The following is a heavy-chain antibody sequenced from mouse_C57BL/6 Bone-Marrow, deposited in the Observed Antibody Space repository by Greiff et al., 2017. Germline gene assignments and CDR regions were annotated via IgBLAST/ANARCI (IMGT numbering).Heavy chain of an antibody. CDR3: ARGVRRKDYAMDY. CDR2: IYPSDGST. Sequence: QVQLKQPDAEFVKPGASVKISCKASGYTFTDYTIHWMKQRPEQGLEWIGNIYPSDGSTKYNEKFKGKATLTADKTSSTAYMQLNSLTSEDSAVYFCARGVRRKDYAMDYWGQGTTVTVSS. V-gene: IGHV1-78*01. D-gene: IGHD2-14*01. J-gene: IGHJ4*01. CDR1: GYTFTDYT.